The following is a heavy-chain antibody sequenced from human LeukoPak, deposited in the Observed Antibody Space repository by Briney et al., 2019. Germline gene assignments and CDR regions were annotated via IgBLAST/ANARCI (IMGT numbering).Heavy chain of an antibody. Sequence: ASVKVSCKASGYTFTGYYMHWVRQAPGQGLEWMGWINPNSGGTNYAQKFQGRVTMTRDTSISTAYMELSRLRSDDTAVYYCARELHKTYYYYYYMDVWGKGTTVTVSS. V-gene: IGHV1-2*02. D-gene: IGHD2-15*01. CDR3: ARELHKTYYYYYYMDV. J-gene: IGHJ6*03. CDR1: GYTFTGYY. CDR2: INPNSGGT.